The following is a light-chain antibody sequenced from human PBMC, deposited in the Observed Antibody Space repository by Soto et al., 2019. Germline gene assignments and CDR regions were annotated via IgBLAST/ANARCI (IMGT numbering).Light chain of an antibody. J-gene: IGKJ1*01. CDR1: QDIRND. CDR2: GAS. Sequence: AIQMTQSPSSLSASVGDRVIITCRASQDIRNDLGWYQQKPGTAHKLLIYGASTLQSGVPSRFSGSGSGTDFTLTISSLQPGDFAVYYCLQDYTYPRTFGQGTKVEVK. CDR3: LQDYTYPRT. V-gene: IGKV1-6*01.